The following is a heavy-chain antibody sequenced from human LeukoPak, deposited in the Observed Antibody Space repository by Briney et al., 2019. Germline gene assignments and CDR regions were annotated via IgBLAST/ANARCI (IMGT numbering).Heavy chain of an antibody. CDR3: AAIYDSSGYYAFDI. CDR1: GYSISSGYY. J-gene: IGHJ3*02. Sequence: SETLSLTCAVSGYSISSGYYWGWIRQPPGKGLEWIGSIYHSGSTYYNPSLKSRVTISVDTPKNQFSLKLSSVTAADTAVYYCAAIYDSSGYYAFDIWGQGTMVTVSS. CDR2: IYHSGST. D-gene: IGHD3-22*01. V-gene: IGHV4-38-2*01.